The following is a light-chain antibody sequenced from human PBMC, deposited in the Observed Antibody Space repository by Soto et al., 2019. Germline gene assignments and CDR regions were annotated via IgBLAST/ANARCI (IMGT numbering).Light chain of an antibody. Sequence: EIVLTQSPGTLSLSPGERATLSCRASQSVSSSYLAWYQQKPGQAPRLLIYGASSRATGIPDRFSGSGSGTDFALTISRLEPEDFAVYYCQRYGSSPLVTFGQGTLLEIK. CDR2: GAS. J-gene: IGKJ5*01. CDR3: QRYGSSPLVT. V-gene: IGKV3-20*01. CDR1: QSVSSSY.